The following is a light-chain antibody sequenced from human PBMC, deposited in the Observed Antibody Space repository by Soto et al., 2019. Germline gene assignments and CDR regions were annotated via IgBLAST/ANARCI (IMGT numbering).Light chain of an antibody. CDR2: AAS. Sequence: IQMTQSPSSLSASVGDRVTITCRASQSISSYLNWYQQKPGKAPTLLIYAASNLQSGVPSRFRGSRSGTEFTLTVSSLQPEDFATYYCLQDHDDSWTFGQGTK. CDR3: LQDHDDSWT. CDR1: QSISSY. V-gene: IGKV1-6*01. J-gene: IGKJ1*01.